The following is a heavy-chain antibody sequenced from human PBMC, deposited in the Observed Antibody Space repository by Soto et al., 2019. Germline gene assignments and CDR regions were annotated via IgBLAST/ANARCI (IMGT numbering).Heavy chain of an antibody. CDR2: ISYNGTDK. V-gene: IGHV3-30*03. Sequence: QPGGSLRISCAASGFTFSTSGMHWVRQAPNKGLEWVAGISYNGTDKYYEDSVKGRFTISRDNSKNTLYLQMNSLRGEDTAVYYCSTRRSSGWYVHAFWAQGSLVTVSS. CDR3: STRRSSGWYVHAF. CDR1: GFTFSTSG. D-gene: IGHD6-19*01. J-gene: IGHJ1*01.